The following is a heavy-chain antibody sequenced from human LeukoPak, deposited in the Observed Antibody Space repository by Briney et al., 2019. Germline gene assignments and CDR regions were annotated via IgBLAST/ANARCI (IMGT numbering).Heavy chain of an antibody. J-gene: IGHJ3*02. V-gene: IGHV4-4*02. CDR2: IYHSGST. CDR1: GGSISSSNW. CDR3: ARASGYNDAFDI. D-gene: IGHD3-22*01. Sequence: SETLSLTCADSGGSISSSNWWSWVRQPPGKGLEWIGEIYHSGSTNYNPSLKSRVTISVDKSKNQFSLKLSSVTAADTAVYYCARASGYNDAFDIWGQGTMVTVSS.